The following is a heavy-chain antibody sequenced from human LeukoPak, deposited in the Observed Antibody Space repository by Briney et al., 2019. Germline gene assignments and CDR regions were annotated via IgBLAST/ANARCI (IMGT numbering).Heavy chain of an antibody. CDR3: AAAGTYYYDSSDHRDAFDI. V-gene: IGHV1-58*02. D-gene: IGHD3-22*01. J-gene: IGHJ3*02. CDR2: IVVGSGNT. CDR1: GFTFTSSA. Sequence: SVKVSCKASGFTFTSSAMQWVRQARGQRLEWIGWIVVGSGNTNYAQKFQERVTITRDMSTSTAYMELSSLRSEDTAVYYCAAAGTYYYDSSDHRDAFDIWGQGTMVTVSS.